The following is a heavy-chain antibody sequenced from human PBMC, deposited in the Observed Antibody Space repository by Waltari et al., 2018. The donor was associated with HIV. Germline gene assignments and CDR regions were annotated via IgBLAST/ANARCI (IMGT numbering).Heavy chain of an antibody. V-gene: IGHV5-51*01. CDR1: GYSFTSYW. CDR2: IYPGDCET. J-gene: IGHJ4*02. D-gene: IGHD1-26*01. Sequence: EVQLVQSGAEVKKPGESLKISCKGSGYSFTSYWIGWVRQMPGKGLEWMGIIYPGDCETRYSPSSQGRATIPADKSTRTAYRQGSSLKASDTAMYYWARGGGGARDWGQGTLVTVSS. CDR3: ARGGGGARD.